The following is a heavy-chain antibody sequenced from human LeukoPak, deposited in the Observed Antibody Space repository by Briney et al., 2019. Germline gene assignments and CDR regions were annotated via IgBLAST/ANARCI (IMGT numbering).Heavy chain of an antibody. CDR2: ISYDGSNK. CDR3: ARARHAEYYDFWSGYLDY. CDR1: GFTFSSYA. D-gene: IGHD3-3*01. J-gene: IGHJ4*02. Sequence: GGSLRLSCAASGFTFSSYAMHWVRQAPGKGLEWVAVISYDGSNKYYADSVKGRFTISRDNSKNMLYLQMNSLRAEDTAVYYCARARHAEYYDFWSGYLDYWGQGTLVTVSS. V-gene: IGHV3-30*01.